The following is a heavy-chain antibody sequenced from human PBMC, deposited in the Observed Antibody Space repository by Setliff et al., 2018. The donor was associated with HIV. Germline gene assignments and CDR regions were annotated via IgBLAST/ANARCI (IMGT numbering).Heavy chain of an antibody. J-gene: IGHJ6*03. Sequence: PGGSLRLSCAASGFTFSSYGMHWVRQAPGKGLEWVAVIWYDGSNKYYADSVKGRFTISRDNSKNTLYLQMNSLRAEDTAVYYCAKAPYGDGYYYYYMDVWGKGTTVTVSS. D-gene: IGHD4-17*01. CDR1: GFTFSSYG. V-gene: IGHV3-30*02. CDR2: IWYDGSNK. CDR3: AKAPYGDGYYYYYMDV.